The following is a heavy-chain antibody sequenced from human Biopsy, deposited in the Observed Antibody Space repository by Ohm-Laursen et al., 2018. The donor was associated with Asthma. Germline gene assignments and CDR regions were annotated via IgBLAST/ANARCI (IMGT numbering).Heavy chain of an antibody. Sequence: SLRLSCAAFGFTFSSYSMNWVRQAPGKGLEWVSYISSSSSTIYYADSVKGRFTISRDNAKNSLYLQMNSLRDEDTAVYYCARFKRGYSYGYAGVLDYWGQGTLVTVSS. CDR3: ARFKRGYSYGYAGVLDY. CDR1: GFTFSSYS. V-gene: IGHV3-48*02. CDR2: ISSSSSTI. J-gene: IGHJ4*02. D-gene: IGHD5-18*01.